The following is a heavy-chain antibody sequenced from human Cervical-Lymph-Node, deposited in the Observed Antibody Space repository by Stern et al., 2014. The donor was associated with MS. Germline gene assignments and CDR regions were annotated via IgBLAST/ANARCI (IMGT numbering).Heavy chain of an antibody. CDR1: GGSFSGYH. J-gene: IGHJ5*02. CDR3: AKPANGNWFDP. D-gene: IGHD1-1*01. CDR2: INHSGDT. V-gene: IGHV4-34*01. Sequence: VQLQQWGAGLLKPSETLSLTCGVYGGSFSGYHWSWIRQSPGKGLEWIGEINHSGDTNYNPSPESRVTPSADKYNNQFSLKLGSVTAADTAVYYCAKPANGNWFDPWGQGTLVTVSS.